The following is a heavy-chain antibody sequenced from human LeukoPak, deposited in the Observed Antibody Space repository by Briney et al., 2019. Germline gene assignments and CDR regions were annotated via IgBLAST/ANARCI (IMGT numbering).Heavy chain of an antibody. Sequence: PGGSLRLSCAASGFTFDDYAMHWVRQAPGKGLEWVSGISWNSGSIGYADSVKGRFTISRDNAKNSLYLQMNSLRAEDTAVYYCARGHWLDSFDYWGQGTLVTVSS. CDR1: GFTFDDYA. J-gene: IGHJ4*02. V-gene: IGHV3-9*01. CDR2: ISWNSGSI. CDR3: ARGHWLDSFDY. D-gene: IGHD6-19*01.